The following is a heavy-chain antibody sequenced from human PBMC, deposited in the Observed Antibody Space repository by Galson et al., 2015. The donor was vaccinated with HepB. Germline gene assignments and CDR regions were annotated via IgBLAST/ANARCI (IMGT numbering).Heavy chain of an antibody. CDR2: ISSGSNI. J-gene: IGHJ5*02. V-gene: IGHV3-21*01. CDR3: ASGGLTVKGFGESFLIWFDP. D-gene: IGHD3-10*01. Sequence: SLRLSCAASGLKFSSYNMHWVRQAPGKGLEWVSYISSGSNIYYAASVRGRFTISRDNAKNLLFLQMNSLRVDDTAVYYCASGGLTVKGFGESFLIWFDPWGQGILVTVSS. CDR1: GLKFSSYN.